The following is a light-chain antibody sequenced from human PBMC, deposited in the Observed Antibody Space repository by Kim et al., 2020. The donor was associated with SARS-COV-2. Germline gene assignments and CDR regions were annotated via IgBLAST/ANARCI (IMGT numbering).Light chain of an antibody. V-gene: IGKV1-5*01. J-gene: IGKJ4*01. CDR3: QQYDSHPIT. CDR1: QGISSL. CDR2: EAS. Sequence: DIQMTQSPATLSASVGGTVTITCQASQGISSLLAWYQQNPGKAPKLLMYEASNLQRGVPSRFSGSGSGTEFTLTISSLQPDDIATYYCQQYDSHPITFGGGTKLEIK.